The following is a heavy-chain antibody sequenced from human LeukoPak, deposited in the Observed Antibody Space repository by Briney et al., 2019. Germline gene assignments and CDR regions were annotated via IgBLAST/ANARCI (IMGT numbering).Heavy chain of an antibody. D-gene: IGHD2-2*01. CDR3: AGVVPAAIHHYYYYYMDV. J-gene: IGHJ6*03. Sequence: ASVKVSCKASGYTFTSYDINWVRQATGQGLEWMGWIIPIFGTANYAQKFQGRVTITADESTSTAYMELSSLRSEDTAVYYCAGVVPAAIHHYYYYYMDVWGKGTTVTVSS. CDR1: GYTFTSYD. CDR2: IIPIFGTA. V-gene: IGHV1-69*13.